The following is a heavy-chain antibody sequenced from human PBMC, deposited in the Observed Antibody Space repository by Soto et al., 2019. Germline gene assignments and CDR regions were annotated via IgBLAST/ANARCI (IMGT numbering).Heavy chain of an antibody. D-gene: IGHD3-10*01. V-gene: IGHV4-34*01. Sequence: PSETLSLTCAVYGGSFSGYCWSWIRQPPGKGLEWIGEINHSGSTNYNPSLKSRVTISVDTSKNQFSLKLSSVTAADTAVYYCARVSELLWFGELLRSDWFDPWGQGTLVTVSS. CDR3: ARVSELLWFGELLRSDWFDP. J-gene: IGHJ5*02. CDR2: INHSGST. CDR1: GGSFSGYC.